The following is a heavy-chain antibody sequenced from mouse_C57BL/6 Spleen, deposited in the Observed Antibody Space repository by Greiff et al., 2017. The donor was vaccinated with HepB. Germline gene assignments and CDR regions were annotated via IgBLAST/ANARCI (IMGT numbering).Heavy chain of an antibody. Sequence: QVQLKQPGAELVKPGASVKLSCKASGYTFTSYWMHWVKQRPGQGLEWIGMIHPNSGSTNYNEKFKSKATLTVDKSSSTAYMQLSSLTSEDSAVYYCARIDYEEAYWGQGTLVTVSA. CDR1: GYTFTSYW. CDR3: ARIDYEEAY. J-gene: IGHJ3*01. V-gene: IGHV1-64*01. CDR2: IHPNSGST. D-gene: IGHD2-4*01.